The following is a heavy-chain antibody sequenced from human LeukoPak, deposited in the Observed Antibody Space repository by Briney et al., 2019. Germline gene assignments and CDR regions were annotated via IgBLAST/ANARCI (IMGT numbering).Heavy chain of an antibody. D-gene: IGHD3-9*01. CDR2: IYYSGST. V-gene: IGHV4-59*08. CDR1: GGSISSYY. J-gene: IGHJ5*02. CDR3: AREVVDYDILTGYPRDNWFDP. Sequence: SETLSLTCTVSGGSISSYYWTWIRQPPGKGLEWIGYIYYSGSTNYNPSLKSRVTISVDTSKNQFSLKLSSVTAADTAVYYCAREVVDYDILTGYPRDNWFDPWGQGTLVTVSS.